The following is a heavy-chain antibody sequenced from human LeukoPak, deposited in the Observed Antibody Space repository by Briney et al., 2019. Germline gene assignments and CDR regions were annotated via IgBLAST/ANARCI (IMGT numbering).Heavy chain of an antibody. V-gene: IGHV1-69*05. CDR3: ARQAGSYYYDSSGYYMDY. J-gene: IGHJ4*02. D-gene: IGHD3-22*01. CDR1: GGTFSSYA. CDR2: IIPIFGTA. Sequence: GASVKVSCKASGGTFSSYAISWVRQAPGQGLEWMGGIIPIFGTANYAQKLQGRVTITTDESTSTAYMELSSMRSEDTAVYYCARQAGSYYYDSSGYYMDYWGQGTLVTVSS.